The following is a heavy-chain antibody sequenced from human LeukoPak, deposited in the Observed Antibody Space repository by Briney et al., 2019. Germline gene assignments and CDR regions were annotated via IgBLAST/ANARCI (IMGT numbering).Heavy chain of an antibody. V-gene: IGHV7-4-1*02. CDR3: ARDTYCSSTSCYTYYYYGMDV. CDR1: GYTFTSYA. J-gene: IGHJ6*02. CDR2: INTNTGNP. Sequence: ASVKVSCKASGYTFTSYAMNWVRQAPGQGLEWMGWINTNTGNPTYAQGFTGRFVSSLDTSVSTAYLQISSLKAEDTAVYYCARDTYCSSTSCYTYYYYGMDVWGQGTTVTVSS. D-gene: IGHD2-2*02.